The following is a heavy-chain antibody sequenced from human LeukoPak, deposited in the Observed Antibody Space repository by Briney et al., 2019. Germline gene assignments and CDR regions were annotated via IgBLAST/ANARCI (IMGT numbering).Heavy chain of an antibody. CDR1: GYTXIRYY. V-gene: IGHV1-24*01. D-gene: IGHD6-19*01. CDR2: FDPEDGET. CDR3: ARIPSTWYSSGFYFDY. J-gene: IGHJ4*02. Sequence: ASVKVSCKASGYTXIRYYMHWVRQAPGKGLEWMGGFDPEDGETIYAQKFQGRVTMTEDTSTDTAYMELSSLRSEDTAVYYCARIPSTWYSSGFYFDYWGQGTLVTVSS.